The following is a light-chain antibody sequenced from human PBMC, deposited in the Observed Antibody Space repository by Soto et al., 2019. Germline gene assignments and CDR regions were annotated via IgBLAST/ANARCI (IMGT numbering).Light chain of an antibody. V-gene: IGKV3-20*01. CDR1: QSISRY. J-gene: IGKJ1*01. CDR2: GAS. CDR3: QKYGSSPPT. Sequence: EIVVRRYPGAVSWSGGERTTRSCRASQSISRYLPWYQQKPGQGPRLLIYGASSRATGTPDRFSGSGSGTDFTLTINRLEPEDFALYYCQKYGSSPPTFGQGTQV.